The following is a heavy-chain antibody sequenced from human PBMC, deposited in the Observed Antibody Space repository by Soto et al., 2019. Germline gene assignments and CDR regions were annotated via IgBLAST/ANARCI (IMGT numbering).Heavy chain of an antibody. J-gene: IGHJ4*02. CDR3: ARDREVAGSVGILDY. CDR2: INSDGTTT. V-gene: IGHV3-74*01. D-gene: IGHD6-19*01. Sequence: GGSLRLSCAASAFTSSSYWMHWVRQAPGKGLVWVSRINSDGTTTRYADSVKGRFTVSRDNAKNTLYLQMNSLRVEDTALYYCARDREVAGSVGILDYWGQGTLVTVSS. CDR1: AFTSSSYW.